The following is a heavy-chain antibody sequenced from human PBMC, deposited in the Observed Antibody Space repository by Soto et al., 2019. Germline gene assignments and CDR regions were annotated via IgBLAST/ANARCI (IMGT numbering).Heavy chain of an antibody. CDR3: ARYRREAVAGYTLDN. CDR1: GGSISSNY. V-gene: IGHV4-59*01. D-gene: IGHD6-13*01. Sequence: SETLSLTCTVSGGSISSNYWTWIRQPPGKGLEWSGYVYNSGSTNYNPSLKSRVTISEDTSKCQFSLKVNSMTAADTAVYYCARYRREAVAGYTLDNWGQGMLVTVSS. CDR2: VYNSGST. J-gene: IGHJ4*02.